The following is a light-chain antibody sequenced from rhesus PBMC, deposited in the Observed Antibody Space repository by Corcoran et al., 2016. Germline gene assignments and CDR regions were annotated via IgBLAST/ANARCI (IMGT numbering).Light chain of an antibody. CDR2: EFI. V-gene: IGLV2-13*03. CDR1: SSDIGGYNR. J-gene: IGLJ1*01. CDR3: SSYASGSTYI. Sequence: QAAPTQSPSVSGSPGQSVTISCTGTSSDIGGYNRVSWYQHHSGNAPKLMIYEFIKRPSGVSDRLAGSKSGNTASLTISGLKAEDEADYYCSSYASGSTYIFGAGTRLTVL.